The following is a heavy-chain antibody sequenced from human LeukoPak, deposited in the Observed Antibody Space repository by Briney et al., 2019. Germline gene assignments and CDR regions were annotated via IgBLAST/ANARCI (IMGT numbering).Heavy chain of an antibody. CDR1: GFTFSSYA. J-gene: IGHJ4*02. V-gene: IGHV3-30*04. Sequence: GRSLRLSCAASGFTFSSYAMHWVRQAPGKGLEWVAVISYDGSNKYYADSVKGRFTISRDNAYNSLYLQMDSLRVKDTAVYYCARDGRWINYYDGSSPVWGQGTLVTVSS. CDR3: ARDGRWINYYDGSSPV. D-gene: IGHD3-22*01. CDR2: ISYDGSNK.